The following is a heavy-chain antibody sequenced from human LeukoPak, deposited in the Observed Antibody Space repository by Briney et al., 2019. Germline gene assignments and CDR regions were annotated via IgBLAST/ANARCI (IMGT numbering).Heavy chain of an antibody. CDR1: GFTFSSYS. V-gene: IGHV3-21*01. J-gene: IGHJ6*02. D-gene: IGHD2-15*01. CDR2: ISSSSTYI. CDR3: ARVGRSGGRCPGYGMDV. Sequence: GGSLRLSCAASGFTFSSYSMNWVRQAPGKGLEWVSSISSSSTYIYYADSVKGRFTISRDNAKNSLYLQMNSLRVEDTAVYYCARVGRSGGRCPGYGMDVWGQGTTVTVSS.